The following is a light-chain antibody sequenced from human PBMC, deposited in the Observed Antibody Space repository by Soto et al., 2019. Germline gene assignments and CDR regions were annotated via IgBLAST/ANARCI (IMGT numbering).Light chain of an antibody. CDR2: AAS. CDR1: LGISNY. V-gene: IGKV1-27*01. CDR3: QRYNDAST. Sequence: DIQMTQSPSSLSASVGDRVTITCRASLGISNYLAWYQQKPGRVPTLLISAASTLQSGVPSRFSGSGSGTDFTLTITSLQPEDVATYYCQRYNDASTFGQGTKVEI. J-gene: IGKJ1*01.